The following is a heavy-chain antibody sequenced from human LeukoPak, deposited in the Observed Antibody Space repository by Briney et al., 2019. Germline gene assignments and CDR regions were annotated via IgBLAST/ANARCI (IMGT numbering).Heavy chain of an antibody. CDR1: GFTFSSYW. D-gene: IGHD3-22*01. V-gene: IGHV3-7*03. CDR2: IKQDGSEK. CDR3: ARENYFDSSDFLAH. J-gene: IGHJ1*01. Sequence: GGSLRLSCAASGFTFSSYWMSWVRQAPGKGLEWVANIKQDGSEKYYVDSVKGRFTISRDNSKNTLYLQMNSLRAEDTAVYFCARENYFDSSDFLAHWGQGTLVTVSS.